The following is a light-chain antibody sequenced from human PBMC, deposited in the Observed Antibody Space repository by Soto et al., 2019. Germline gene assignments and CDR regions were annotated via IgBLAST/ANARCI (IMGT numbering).Light chain of an antibody. CDR2: EDD. V-gene: IGLV2-23*01. J-gene: IGLJ2*01. CDR3: YSYAGRSTSV. CDR1: SSDDGSYNL. Sequence: QSALTQPASVSGSPGQSITISCTGTSSDDGSYNLVSWYQQYPGKALKLMIYEDDERPSGVSNRFSGSKSGNTASLTISGLQAEDEADYYCYSYAGRSTSVFGGGTKLTVL.